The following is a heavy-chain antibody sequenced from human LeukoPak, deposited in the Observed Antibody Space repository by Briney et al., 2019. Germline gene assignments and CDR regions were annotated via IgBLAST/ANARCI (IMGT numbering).Heavy chain of an antibody. V-gene: IGHV3-30*18. CDR2: ISYEGSNK. CDR1: TSTASNNR. Sequence: SLSHSSAPTTSTASNNRMHSLRQAPATVPESEPVISYEGSNKYYADSVKGQFTISRDNSKNTLYLQMTSLRAEDTAVYSCAKGGGYSHAVFDYWGQRTLVTVSS. J-gene: IGHJ4*02. D-gene: IGHD5-18*01. CDR3: AKGGGYSHAVFDY.